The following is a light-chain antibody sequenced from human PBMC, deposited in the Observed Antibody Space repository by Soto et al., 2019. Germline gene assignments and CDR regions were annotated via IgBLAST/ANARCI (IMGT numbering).Light chain of an antibody. V-gene: IGLV2-8*01. CDR3: SSYAGSSNV. CDR2: AVN. J-gene: IGLJ1*01. CDR1: SSDVGGYNY. Sequence: QSVLTQPPSASGSPGQSVAISCTGTSSDVGGYNYVSWYQQHPGKAPKLMIYAVNKRPSGVPDRFSGSKSGNTASLTVSGIQAEDEADYYCSSYAGSSNVFGTGTKVTVL.